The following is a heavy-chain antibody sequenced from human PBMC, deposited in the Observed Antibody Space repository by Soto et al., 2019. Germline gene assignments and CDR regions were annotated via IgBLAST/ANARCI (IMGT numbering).Heavy chain of an antibody. V-gene: IGHV1-3*05. D-gene: IGHD6-13*01. J-gene: IGHJ4*02. CDR3: ARGIAPYYFDY. CDR2: INAGNGNT. CDR1: GYTFTSYA. Sequence: QVQLVQSGAEEKKPGASVKVSCKASGYTFTSYAMHWVRQAPGQRLERMGWINAGNGNTKYSQKFQGRVTITRDTSASAAYMELSSLRSEDTAVYCCARGIAPYYFDYWGQGTLVTVSS.